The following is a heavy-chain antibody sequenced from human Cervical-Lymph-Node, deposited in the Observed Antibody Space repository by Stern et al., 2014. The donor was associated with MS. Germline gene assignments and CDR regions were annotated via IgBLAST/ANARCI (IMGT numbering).Heavy chain of an antibody. CDR3: AREGGNTAEYFQH. CDR2: IYYDGSNR. D-gene: IGHD4-23*01. V-gene: IGHV3-33*01. J-gene: IGHJ1*01. CDR1: GFTFSSSG. Sequence: VQLVESGGGVVQPGRSLRLSCAASGFTFSSSGMHWVRQAPGKGLEWLAIIYYDGSNRYYADSVKGRFTISRDNPKNTLYLQMNSLRAEDTAVYYCAREGGNTAEYFQHWGQGTLVTVSS.